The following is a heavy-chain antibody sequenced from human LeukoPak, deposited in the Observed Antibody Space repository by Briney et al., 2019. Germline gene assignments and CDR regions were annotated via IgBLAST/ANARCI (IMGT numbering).Heavy chain of an antibody. D-gene: IGHD3-22*01. CDR2: IYPNRGGT. Sequence: GASAKVSCKGSGYTFTDYYMHWVRQAPGQGLEWMGWIYPNRGGTNYAQKFQGRVTMTRDTSINTAYMELSRLRSDDTAVYYCARAYDGSGNLDYWGQGTLVTVSS. J-gene: IGHJ4*02. CDR3: ARAYDGSGNLDY. CDR1: GYTFTDYY. V-gene: IGHV1-2*02.